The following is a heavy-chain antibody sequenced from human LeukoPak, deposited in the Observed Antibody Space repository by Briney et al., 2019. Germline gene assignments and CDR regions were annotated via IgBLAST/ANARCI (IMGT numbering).Heavy chain of an antibody. CDR1: GYTFTSYG. Sequence: RGASVKVSCKASGYTFTSYGISWVRQAPGQGLEWMGWISAYNGNTNYAQKLQGRVTMTTDTSTSTAYMELRSLRSDDTAVYYCARDRGWGELLWFGELLHLNKYYYYMDVWGKGTTVTISS. V-gene: IGHV1-18*01. CDR3: ARDRGWGELLWFGELLHLNKYYYYMDV. CDR2: ISAYNGNT. D-gene: IGHD3-10*01. J-gene: IGHJ6*03.